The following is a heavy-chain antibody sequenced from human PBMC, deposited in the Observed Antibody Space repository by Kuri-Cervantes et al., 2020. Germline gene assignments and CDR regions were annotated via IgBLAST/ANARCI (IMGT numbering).Heavy chain of an antibody. V-gene: IGHV1-8*01. CDR1: GYTFTSYD. J-gene: IGHJ5*02. CDR3: ARDTAAGPRTNNWFDP. D-gene: IGHD6-13*01. CDR2: MNPNSGNT. Sequence: ASVKVSCKASGYTFTSYDINWVRQATGQGLEWMGWMNPNSGNTGYAQKFQGRVTMTRNTSISTAYMELSSLRSEDTAVYYCARDTAAGPRTNNWFDPWGQGTLVTVSS.